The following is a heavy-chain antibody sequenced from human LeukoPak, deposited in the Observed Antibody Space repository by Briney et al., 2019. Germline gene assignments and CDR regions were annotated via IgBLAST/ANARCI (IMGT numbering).Heavy chain of an antibody. V-gene: IGHV1-69*01. D-gene: IGHD2-2*01. CDR3: ARDIIVCSSTSCYGIDYYYYYGMDV. Sequence: GSSVKVSCKASGGTFSSYAISWVRQAPGQGLEWMGGIIPIFGTANYAQKFQGRVTITADESTSTAYMELSSLRSEDTAVYYCARDIIVCSSTSCYGIDYYYYYGMDVWGQGTTVTVSS. J-gene: IGHJ6*02. CDR2: IIPIFGTA. CDR1: GGTFSSYA.